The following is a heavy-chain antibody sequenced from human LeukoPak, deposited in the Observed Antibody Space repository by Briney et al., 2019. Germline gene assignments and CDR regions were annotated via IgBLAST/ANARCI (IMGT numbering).Heavy chain of an antibody. CDR1: GSTFSSYS. CDR2: ISSSSSYI. J-gene: IGHJ4*02. CDR3: ARMEYSSSSGINY. Sequence: GGSLRLSCAASGSTFSSYSMNWVRQAPGKGLEWVSSISSSSSYIYYADSVKGRFTISRDNAKNSLYLQMNSLRDEDTAVYYCARMEYSSSSGINYWGQGTLVTVSS. D-gene: IGHD6-6*01. V-gene: IGHV3-21*01.